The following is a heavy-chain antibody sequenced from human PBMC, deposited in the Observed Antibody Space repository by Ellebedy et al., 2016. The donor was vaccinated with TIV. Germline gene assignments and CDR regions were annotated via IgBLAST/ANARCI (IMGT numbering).Heavy chain of an antibody. CDR2: ISDTGNTI. V-gene: IGHV3-48*04. CDR1: GFSFRSYW. J-gene: IGHJ4*02. CDR3: ARDPWLVMDY. D-gene: IGHD6-19*01. Sequence: GESLKISCEAAGFSFRSYWMSWVRRAPGKGLEWVSYISDTGNTIYYADSVKGRFTISRDNAKHSLFLQMNGLRVEDTALYYCARDPWLVMDYWGQGILVTVSS.